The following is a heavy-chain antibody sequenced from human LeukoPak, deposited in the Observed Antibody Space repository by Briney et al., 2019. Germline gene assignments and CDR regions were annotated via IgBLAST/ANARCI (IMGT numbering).Heavy chain of an antibody. CDR2: IDPNSGGT. D-gene: IGHD3-10*01. Sequence: ASVKVSCKASGYTFTGYYMHWVRQAPGQGLEWMGRIDPNSGGTNYAQKFQGRVTMTRDTSISTAYMELSRLRSDDTAVYYCARDYWFGELSRRWFDPWGQGTLVTVSS. J-gene: IGHJ5*02. V-gene: IGHV1-2*06. CDR3: ARDYWFGELSRRWFDP. CDR1: GYTFTGYY.